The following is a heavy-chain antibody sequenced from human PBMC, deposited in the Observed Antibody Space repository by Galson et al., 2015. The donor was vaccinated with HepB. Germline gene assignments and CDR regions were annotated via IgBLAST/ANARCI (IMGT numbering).Heavy chain of an antibody. D-gene: IGHD6-19*01. Sequence: PALVKPTQTLTLTCTFSGFSLSTSGMCVSWIRQPPGKALEWLALIDWDDDKYYSTSLKTRLTISKDTPKNQVVLTMTNMDPVDTATYCCARIRGNGSGCPYDAFDIWGQGTMVTVSS. J-gene: IGHJ3*02. CDR1: GFSLSTSGMC. CDR3: ARIRGNGSGCPYDAFDI. CDR2: IDWDDDK. V-gene: IGHV2-70*01.